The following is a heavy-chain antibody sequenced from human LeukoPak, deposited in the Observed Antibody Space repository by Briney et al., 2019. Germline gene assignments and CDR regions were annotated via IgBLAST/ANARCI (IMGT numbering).Heavy chain of an antibody. CDR1: GYTFTGYY. D-gene: IGHD4/OR15-4a*01. V-gene: IGHV1-2*06. Sequence: GASVKVSCNASGYTFTGYYMHWVRQAPGQGLEWMGRINPNSGDTNYAQKFQGRVTMTGDTSISTAYMELSRLKSDDTAVYYCARRVQTTGVFDCWGQGTLVTVSS. CDR2: INPNSGDT. CDR3: ARRVQTTGVFDC. J-gene: IGHJ4*02.